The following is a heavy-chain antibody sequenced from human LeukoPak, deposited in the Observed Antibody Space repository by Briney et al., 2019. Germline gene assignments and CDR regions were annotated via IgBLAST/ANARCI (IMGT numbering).Heavy chain of an antibody. V-gene: IGHV1-18*01. Sequence: ASVTVSCKASGYSFSICDINWVRQAPGQGLEWMGWISAYNGNTNYAQKLQGRVTMTTDTSTSTAYMELRSLRSDDTAVYYCARGAQYSYGDYWGQGTLVTVSS. CDR1: GYSFSICD. CDR3: ARGAQYSYGDY. J-gene: IGHJ4*02. D-gene: IGHD5-18*01. CDR2: ISAYNGNT.